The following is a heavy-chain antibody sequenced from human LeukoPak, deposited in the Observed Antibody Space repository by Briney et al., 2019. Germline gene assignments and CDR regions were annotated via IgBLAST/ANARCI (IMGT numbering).Heavy chain of an antibody. J-gene: IGHJ4*02. CDR2: IKQDGSEK. D-gene: IGHD2-2*02. CDR1: GFTFSSYW. V-gene: IGHV3-7*01. Sequence: GGSLRLSCAASGFTFSSYWMSWVRQAPGKGLEWVANIKQDGSEKYYVDSVKGRFTISRDNAKNSLYLQMNSLRAEDTAVYYCARIGYCSSTSCYTNLFDYWGQGTLVTVSS. CDR3: ARIGYCSSTSCYTNLFDY.